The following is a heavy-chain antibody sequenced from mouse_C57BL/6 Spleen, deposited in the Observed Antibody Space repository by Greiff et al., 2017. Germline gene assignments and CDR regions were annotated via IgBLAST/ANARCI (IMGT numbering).Heavy chain of an antibody. CDR3: ARRPSYAMDD. CDR1: GYTFTSYW. Sequence: QVQLQQSGAELVKPGASVKMSCKASGYTFTSYWITWVKQRPGQGLEWIGDIYPGTGSTNYNEKFKSKATLTVDTSSSTAYMQLSSLASEDSAVYYCARRPSYAMDDWGQGTSVTVSS. V-gene: IGHV1-55*01. CDR2: IYPGTGST. J-gene: IGHJ4*01.